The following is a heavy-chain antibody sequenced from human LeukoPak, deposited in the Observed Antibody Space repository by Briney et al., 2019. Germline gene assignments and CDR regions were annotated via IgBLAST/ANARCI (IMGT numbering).Heavy chain of an antibody. CDR2: IYTSGST. D-gene: IGHD3-16*02. Sequence: SETLSLTCTVSGGSISSYYWSWIRQPAGKGLEWIGRIYTSGSTNYNPSLKSRVTMSVDTSKNQFSLKLSSVTAADTAVYYCARVGRLGELSLRNYYFDYWGQGTLITVSS. J-gene: IGHJ4*02. CDR3: ARVGRLGELSLRNYYFDY. CDR1: GGSISSYY. V-gene: IGHV4-4*07.